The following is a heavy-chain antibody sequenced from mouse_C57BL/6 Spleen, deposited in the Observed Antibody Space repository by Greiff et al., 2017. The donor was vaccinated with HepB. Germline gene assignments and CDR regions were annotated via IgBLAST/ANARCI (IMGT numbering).Heavy chain of an antibody. CDR2: INPNNGGT. CDR3: ARRGWYQGYYAMDY. J-gene: IGHJ4*01. Sequence: EVHLVESGPELVKPGASVKMSCKASGYTFTDYNMHWVKQSHGKSLEWIGYINPNNGGTSYNQKFKGKATLTVNKSSSTAYMELRSLTSEDSAVYYCARRGWYQGYYAMDYWGQGTSVTVSS. V-gene: IGHV1-22*01. D-gene: IGHD2-1*01. CDR1: GYTFTDYN.